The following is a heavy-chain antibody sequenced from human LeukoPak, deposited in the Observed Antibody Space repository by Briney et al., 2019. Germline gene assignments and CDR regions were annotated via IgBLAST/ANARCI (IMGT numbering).Heavy chain of an antibody. CDR3: AKWGDYDVLTGYYVPDY. Sequence: GASLRLSCAVSGFTFSNYAMSWVRQAPGEWLEWVSVILVSGGSTYYADSVKGRFTVSRDNSKSTLYLQMNSLRAEDTALYYCAKWGDYDVLTGYYVPDYWGQGTLVTVSS. CDR2: ILVSGGST. CDR1: GFTFSNYA. D-gene: IGHD3-9*01. V-gene: IGHV3-23*01. J-gene: IGHJ4*02.